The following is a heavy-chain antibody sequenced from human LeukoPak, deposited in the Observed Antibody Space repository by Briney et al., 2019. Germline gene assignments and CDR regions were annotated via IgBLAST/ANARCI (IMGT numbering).Heavy chain of an antibody. CDR1: GGSISSSSYY. Sequence: SETLSLTCTVSGGSISSSSYYWGWIRQPPGKGLEWIGSIYYSGSTYYNPSLKSRVTISVDTSKNQFSLKLSSVTAADTAVYYCVGSGTDAFDIWGQGTMVTVSS. CDR3: VGSGTDAFDI. CDR2: IYYSGST. J-gene: IGHJ3*02. V-gene: IGHV4-39*07. D-gene: IGHD3-10*01.